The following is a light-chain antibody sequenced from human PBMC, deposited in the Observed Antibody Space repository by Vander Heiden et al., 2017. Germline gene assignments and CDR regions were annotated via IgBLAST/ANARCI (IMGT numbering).Light chain of an antibody. CDR3: QHRDSSPYS. CDR2: ATS. CDR1: QSVTSY. J-gene: IGKJ2*01. Sequence: DIQMTQSPSSLSASVGNRVTITCRASQSVTSYLNWYQQKPGKSPKLLIYATSTLQSGVPSRFSGSGSGTHFTLTISRLQPEDFATYYCQHRDSSPYSFGQGTKLDIK. V-gene: IGKV1-39*01.